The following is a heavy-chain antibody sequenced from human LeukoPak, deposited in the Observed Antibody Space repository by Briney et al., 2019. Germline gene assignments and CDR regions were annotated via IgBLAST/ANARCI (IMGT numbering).Heavy chain of an antibody. V-gene: IGHV3-74*03. CDR3: VRGLGDY. J-gene: IGHJ4*02. Sequence: GGSLRLSCAASGFTLSTYWMHWVRQGPGKALVWVARIDIDGRIITHADSVEGRFTISRDNAKDTVYLQMNDLRDEDTATYYCVRGLGDYWGQGTLVTVSS. CDR2: IDIDGRII. CDR1: GFTLSTYW. D-gene: IGHD3-16*01.